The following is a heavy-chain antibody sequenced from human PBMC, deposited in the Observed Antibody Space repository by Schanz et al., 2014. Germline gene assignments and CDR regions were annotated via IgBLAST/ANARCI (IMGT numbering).Heavy chain of an antibody. CDR1: ELTLSTHA. D-gene: IGHD3-3*01. CDR2: VTTGGGA. V-gene: IGHV3-23*04. J-gene: IGHJ6*02. CDR3: AKNWKDDQKVVRPGWSDGMDV. Sequence: EVQLVESGGGLVQPGGSLRLSCAGSELTLSTHAMTWVRQAPGKGLEWVSTVTTGGGAFYADSVKGRFTVSRDNSKNMLFLQMNSLRVEDTAIYYCAKNWKDDQKVVRPGWSDGMDVWGQGTTVTVSS.